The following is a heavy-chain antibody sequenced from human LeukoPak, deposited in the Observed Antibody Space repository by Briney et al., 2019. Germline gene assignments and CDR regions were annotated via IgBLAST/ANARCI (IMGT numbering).Heavy chain of an antibody. Sequence: NAGGSLRPSCAASGFTFSSYSMNWVRQAPGKGLEWVSSISSSSSYIYYADSVKGRFTISRDNSKNSLYLQMNSLRAEDTALYYCAKGQIKGGYSGYGFWGQGTLVTVSS. D-gene: IGHD5-12*01. V-gene: IGHV3-21*04. CDR1: GFTFSSYS. J-gene: IGHJ4*02. CDR3: AKGQIKGGYSGYGF. CDR2: ISSSSSYI.